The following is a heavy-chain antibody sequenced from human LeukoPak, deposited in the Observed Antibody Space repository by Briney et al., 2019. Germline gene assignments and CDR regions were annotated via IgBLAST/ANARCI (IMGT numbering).Heavy chain of an antibody. CDR2: VIRTSPYI. J-gene: IGHJ4*02. CDR1: VYTPSTYA. CDR3: AKEPYSSSWLGDY. V-gene: IGHV3-21*01. D-gene: IGHD6-13*01. Sequence: GGSLRLSCAASVYTPSTYAMTWVREAPGEGVEWVASVIRTSPYIFHPDSVKRRYAIYRDNGKNALYLQMNSLRGEDTAVYYCAKEPYSSSWLGDYWGQGTLVTVSS.